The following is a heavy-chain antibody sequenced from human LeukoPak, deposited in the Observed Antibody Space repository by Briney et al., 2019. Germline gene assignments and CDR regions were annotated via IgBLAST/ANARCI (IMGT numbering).Heavy chain of an antibody. J-gene: IGHJ4*02. Sequence: ASVKVSCKASGYTFTSYDINWVRQTTGQGLEWMGWMNPNSGNTGYAQKFQGRVTMTRDTSTSTVCMELSSLRSEDTAVYYCATYYYDSSGYWDYWGQGTLVTVSS. CDR3: ATYYYDSSGYWDY. V-gene: IGHV1-8*01. D-gene: IGHD3-22*01. CDR1: GYTFTSYD. CDR2: MNPNSGNT.